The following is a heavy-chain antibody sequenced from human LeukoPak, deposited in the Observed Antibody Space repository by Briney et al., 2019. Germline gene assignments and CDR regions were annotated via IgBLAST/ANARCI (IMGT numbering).Heavy chain of an antibody. V-gene: IGHV1-18*04. D-gene: IGHD6-19*01. CDR1: GYTFTNYG. CDR3: ARDPESSGWYGGYYFDY. J-gene: IGHJ4*02. CDR2: ISAYNVNT. Sequence: ASVTVSCKGSGYTFTNYGISWVRQPPCQGLEWMGWISAYNVNTNYARRLQGRVTMTTDTSTTTAYMELRSLRSDDTAVYYCARDPESSGWYGGYYFDYWGQGTLVTVSS.